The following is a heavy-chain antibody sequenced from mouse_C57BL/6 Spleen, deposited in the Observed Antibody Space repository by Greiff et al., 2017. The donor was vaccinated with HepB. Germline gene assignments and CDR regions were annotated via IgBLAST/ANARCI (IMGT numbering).Heavy chain of an antibody. CDR3: ARGNYYGSSPFDY. CDR2: IDPSDSYT. D-gene: IGHD1-1*01. J-gene: IGHJ2*01. V-gene: IGHV1-69*01. CDR1: GYTFTSYW. Sequence: QVQLQQPGAELVMPGASVKLSCKASGYTFTSYWMHWVKQRPGQGLEWIGEIDPSDSYTNYNQKFKGKSTLNVDKSSSTAYMQLSSLTSEDSAVYYCARGNYYGSSPFDYWGQGTTLTVSS.